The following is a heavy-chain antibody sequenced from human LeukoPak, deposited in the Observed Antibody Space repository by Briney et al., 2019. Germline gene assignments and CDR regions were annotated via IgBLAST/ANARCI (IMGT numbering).Heavy chain of an antibody. J-gene: IGHJ3*02. Sequence: SETLSLTCTVSGDSINTNTYYWGWIRQPPGKGLEWIGTMFYTGRTYYNPSLKSRVTISVDTSKNQFSLKLSSVTAADTAVYYCARLWWGGGDVFDIWGQGTMVTVSS. V-gene: IGHV4-39*01. CDR2: MFYTGRT. D-gene: IGHD2-8*02. CDR1: GDSINTNTYY. CDR3: ARLWWGGGDVFDI.